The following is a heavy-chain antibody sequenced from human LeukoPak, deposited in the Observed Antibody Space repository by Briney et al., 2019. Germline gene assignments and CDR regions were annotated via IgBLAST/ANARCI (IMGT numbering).Heavy chain of an antibody. J-gene: IGHJ4*02. Sequence: GGSLRLSCGTAGFTFSSYVMHWVRRTPGKGLVWVSRISHDGFISYADSVKGRFTISRDNAKNTLILQMNSLRAEGTAVYYCARDWVYKIDYWGRGTLVTVSS. D-gene: IGHD5-24*01. CDR2: ISHDGFI. CDR3: ARDWVYKIDY. CDR1: GFTFSSYV. V-gene: IGHV3-74*01.